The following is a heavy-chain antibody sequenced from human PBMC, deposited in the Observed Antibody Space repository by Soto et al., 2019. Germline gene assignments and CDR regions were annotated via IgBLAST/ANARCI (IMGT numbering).Heavy chain of an antibody. CDR2: ISGSGGGT. J-gene: IGHJ6*02. V-gene: IGHV3-23*01. D-gene: IGHD5-12*01. CDR3: AKGGGYDSGSQVYYGMDV. Sequence: EVQLLESGGGLVQPGGSLRLSCAASGFTFSSYVMSWVRQAPGKGLEWVSGISGSGGGTYYADSVKGRFTISRDNSKNTLYLQLNSLRAEDTAVYFCAKGGGYDSGSQVYYGMDVWGQGTTVTVSS. CDR1: GFTFSSYV.